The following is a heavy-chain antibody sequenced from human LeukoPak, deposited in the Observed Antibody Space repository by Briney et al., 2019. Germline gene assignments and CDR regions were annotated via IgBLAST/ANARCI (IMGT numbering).Heavy chain of an antibody. Sequence: SETLSLTCTVSGGSISSSSYYWGWIRQPPGKGLEWIGSIYYSGSTYYNPSLKSRVTISVDTSKNQFSLKLSSVTAADTAVYYCARVEMATRARNGNWFDPWGQGTLVTVSS. D-gene: IGHD5-24*01. CDR3: ARVEMATRARNGNWFDP. CDR2: IYYSGST. J-gene: IGHJ5*02. V-gene: IGHV4-39*07. CDR1: GGSISSSSYY.